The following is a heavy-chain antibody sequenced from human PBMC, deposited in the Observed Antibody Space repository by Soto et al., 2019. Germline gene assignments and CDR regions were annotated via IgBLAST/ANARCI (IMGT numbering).Heavy chain of an antibody. CDR1: GFTFSTYA. CDR2: ISGSGAGT. Sequence: PGGSLRLSCTASGFTFSTYALTWVRQAPGKGLEWVSAISGSGAGTYYADSVKGRFTISRDNSRNTLYLQVNSLRAEDTAVYFCAKPLYDSSGFSSMGNAFDIWGQGTMVTVSS. D-gene: IGHD3-22*01. J-gene: IGHJ3*02. V-gene: IGHV3-23*01. CDR3: AKPLYDSSGFSSMGNAFDI.